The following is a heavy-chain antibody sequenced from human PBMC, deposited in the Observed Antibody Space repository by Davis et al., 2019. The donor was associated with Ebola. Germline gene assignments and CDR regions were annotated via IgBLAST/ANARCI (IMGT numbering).Heavy chain of an antibody. CDR1: GFTFSSYW. V-gene: IGHV3-74*01. Sequence: HTGGSLRLSCAASGFTFSSYWMHWVRQAPGKGLVWVSRINSDGSSTSYADSVKGRFTISRDNAKNTLYLQMNSLRAEDTAVYYCARAGYYDFWSGYYPYGMDVWGQGTTV. J-gene: IGHJ6*02. CDR3: ARAGYYDFWSGYYPYGMDV. D-gene: IGHD3-3*01. CDR2: INSDGSST.